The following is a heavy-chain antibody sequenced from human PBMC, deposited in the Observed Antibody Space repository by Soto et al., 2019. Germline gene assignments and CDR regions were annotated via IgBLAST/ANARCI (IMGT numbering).Heavy chain of an antibody. J-gene: IGHJ3*02. CDR2: IKRKSDGETT. D-gene: IGHD7-27*01. CDR3: GTGSAFDI. V-gene: IGHV3-15*02. CDR1: GFTFSNSY. Sequence: EVQLVESGGALVKPGGSPRLSCAASGFTFSNSYMSWVRQTPGKGLEWVGRIKRKSDGETTDYAVTVKGRFTISRDDAKTPRYLQMNSLKTEDTAMYYCGTGSAFDIWGQGTMVTVSS.